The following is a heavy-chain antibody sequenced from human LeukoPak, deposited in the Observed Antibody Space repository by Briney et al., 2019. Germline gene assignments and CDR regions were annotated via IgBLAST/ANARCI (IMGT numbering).Heavy chain of an antibody. D-gene: IGHD6-19*01. Sequence: GRSLRLSCAASGFTFSSYGMHWVRQAPGKGLEWVAVIWYDGSNKYYADSVKGRFTISRDNSKNTLYLQMNSLRAEDTAVYYCAKDRGGIAVVAHVFNIWGQGTMVTISS. CDR1: GFTFSSYG. CDR3: AKDRGGIAVVAHVFNI. CDR2: IWYDGSNK. V-gene: IGHV3-33*06. J-gene: IGHJ3*02.